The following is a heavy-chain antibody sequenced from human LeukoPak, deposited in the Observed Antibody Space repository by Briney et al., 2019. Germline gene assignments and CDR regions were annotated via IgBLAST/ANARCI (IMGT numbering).Heavy chain of an antibody. J-gene: IGHJ6*03. CDR1: GFTFSSYS. CDR3: ARQTNIVVVPAAIQLQDYYYMDV. CDR2: ISSSSSYI. V-gene: IGHV3-21*01. Sequence: GGSLRLSCAASGFTFSSYSMNWVRQAPGKGLEWVSSISSSSSYIYYADSVKGRFTISRDNAKNSLYLQMNSLRAEDTAVYYCARQTNIVVVPAAIQLQDYYYMDVWGKGTTVTVSS. D-gene: IGHD2-2*02.